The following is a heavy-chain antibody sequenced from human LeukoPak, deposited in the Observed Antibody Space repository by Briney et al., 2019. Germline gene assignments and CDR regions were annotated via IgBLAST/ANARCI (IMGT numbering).Heavy chain of an antibody. CDR2: IRSKTYGGTP. J-gene: IGHJ4*02. V-gene: IGHV3-49*04. CDR1: GFTFSSYA. CDR3: TRDQTPYY. Sequence: PGGSLRLSCAASGFTFSSYAMSWVRQAPGKGLEWVGFIRSKTYGGTPEYAASVQGRFTISRDDSKGIAYLQMNSLKTEDTAVYYCTRDQTPYYWGQGTLVTVSS.